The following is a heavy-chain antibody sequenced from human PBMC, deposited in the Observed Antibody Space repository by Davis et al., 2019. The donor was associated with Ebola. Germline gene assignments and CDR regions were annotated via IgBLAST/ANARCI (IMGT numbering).Heavy chain of an antibody. D-gene: IGHD3-16*01. Sequence: GESLKISCKASGYGFTSYWVGWVRQMPGKGLEWMGIIYPGDSDTRYSPSFQGQVTISADKSISTAYLQWSSLKASDTAMYYCARHYALGLYNWFDPWGQGTLVTVSS. CDR2: IYPGDSDT. V-gene: IGHV5-51*01. CDR1: GYGFTSYW. J-gene: IGHJ5*02. CDR3: ARHYALGLYNWFDP.